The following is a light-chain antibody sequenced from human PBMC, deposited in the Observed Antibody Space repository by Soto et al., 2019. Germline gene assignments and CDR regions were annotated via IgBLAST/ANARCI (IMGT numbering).Light chain of an antibody. CDR1: SSDVGKYDY. V-gene: IGLV2-8*01. Sequence: QSVLTKPPSASGSPGQSVTISCTGTSSDVGKYDYVSWFQHHPGKAPKLIIYEVSKRPSGFPDRFSGSKSGSTASLTVSGLQTEDETDYSCNSYVAGSKVFGTGTKLTVL. CDR3: NSYVAGSKV. CDR2: EVS. J-gene: IGLJ1*01.